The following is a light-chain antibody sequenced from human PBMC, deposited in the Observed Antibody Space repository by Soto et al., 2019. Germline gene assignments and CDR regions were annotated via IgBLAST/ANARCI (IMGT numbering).Light chain of an antibody. CDR3: CSFAGSYTVWV. J-gene: IGLJ3*02. CDR2: DVS. CDR1: C. V-gene: IGLV2-11*01. Sequence: CVSWYQQYPGKAPKLVIYDVSKRPSGVPDRFSGSKSGNTASLTISGLQAEDEADYYCCSFAGSYTVWVFGGGTKLTVL.